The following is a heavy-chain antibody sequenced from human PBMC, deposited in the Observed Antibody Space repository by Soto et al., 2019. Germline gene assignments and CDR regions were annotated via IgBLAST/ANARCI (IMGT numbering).Heavy chain of an antibody. V-gene: IGHV3-23*01. CDR1: GFTFSSYA. CDR2: ISGSGGST. Sequence: EVQLLESGGGLVQPGGSLRLSCAASGFTFSSYAMRWVRQAPGKGLEWVSAISGSGGSTYYADSVKGRFTISRDNSKNTLYLQMNGLRAEDTAVYYCARRGSGSYYDYWGQGPLVTVSS. D-gene: IGHD1-26*01. J-gene: IGHJ4*02. CDR3: ARRGSGSYYDY.